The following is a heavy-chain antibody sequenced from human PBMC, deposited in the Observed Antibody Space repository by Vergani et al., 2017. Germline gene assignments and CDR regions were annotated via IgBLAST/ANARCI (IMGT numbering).Heavy chain of an antibody. CDR3: AREGPGSKGY. Sequence: QVQLQESGPGLVKPSETLSLTCTVSGYSISSGYYWGWIRQPPGKGLEWIGSIYHSGSTYYNPSLKSRVTISVDTSKNQFSLKLGSVTAADTAVYYCAREGPGSKGYGGQGTLVTVSS. J-gene: IGHJ4*02. CDR2: IYHSGST. CDR1: GYSISSGYY. V-gene: IGHV4-38-2*02. D-gene: IGHD6-13*01.